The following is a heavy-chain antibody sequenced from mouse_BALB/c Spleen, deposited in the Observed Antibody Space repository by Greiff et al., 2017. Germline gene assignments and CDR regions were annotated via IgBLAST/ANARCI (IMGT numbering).Heavy chain of an antibody. CDR1: GYSITSGYY. CDR3: ARGKYYGNYGYFDV. Sequence: EVKLEESGPGLVKPSQSLSLTCSVTGYSITSGYYWNWIRQFPGNKLEWMGYISYDGSNNYNPSLKNRISITRDTSKNQFFLKLNSVTTEDTATYYCARGKYYGNYGYFDVWGAGTTVTVSS. D-gene: IGHD2-1*01. J-gene: IGHJ1*01. CDR2: ISYDGSN. V-gene: IGHV3-6*02.